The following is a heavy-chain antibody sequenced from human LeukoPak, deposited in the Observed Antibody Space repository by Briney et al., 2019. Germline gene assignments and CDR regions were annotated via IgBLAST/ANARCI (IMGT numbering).Heavy chain of an antibody. CDR2: IYYSGST. CDR3: ARHAFYYGSGSDWFDP. Sequence: SETLSLTCTVSGGSISSSSYYWGWIRQPPGKGLEWIGSIYYSGSTYYNPSLNSRATISVDTSTNQFPLKLSSVTAADAAVYYCARHAFYYGSGSDWFDPWGQGTLVTVSS. CDR1: GGSISSSSYY. J-gene: IGHJ5*02. D-gene: IGHD3-10*01. V-gene: IGHV4-39*01.